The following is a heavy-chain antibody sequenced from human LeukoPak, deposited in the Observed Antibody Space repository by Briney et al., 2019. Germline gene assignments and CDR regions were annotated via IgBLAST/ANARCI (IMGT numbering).Heavy chain of an antibody. J-gene: IGHJ3*02. Sequence: SETLSLTCTVSGCSISYYYWNWIPQSPGKGLEWIGYIYDGGSPKYNPSLISRVTISLHTSKNQFSLKINSVTAADTAVYYCVRDFFGSFASFVAFDMWGPGTMVTVS. CDR3: VRDFFGSFASFVAFDM. CDR2: IYDGGSP. D-gene: IGHD3-10*01. CDR1: GCSISYYY. V-gene: IGHV4-59*01.